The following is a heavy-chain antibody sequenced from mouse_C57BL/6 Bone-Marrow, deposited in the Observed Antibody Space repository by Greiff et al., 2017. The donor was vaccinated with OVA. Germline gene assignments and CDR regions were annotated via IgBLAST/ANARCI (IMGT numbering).Heavy chain of an antibody. V-gene: IGHV1-4*01. Sequence: QVQLQQSGAELARPGASVKMSCKASGYTFTSYTIHWVKQRPGQGLEWIGYIDPTNDYTNYNQKFKGKATLTADKSSSTAYMQLSSLTSEDSAVYYCTRGYYFYYCGQGTTLSVSS. CDR3: TRGYYFYY. J-gene: IGHJ2*01. CDR1: GYTFTSYT. CDR2: IDPTNDYT.